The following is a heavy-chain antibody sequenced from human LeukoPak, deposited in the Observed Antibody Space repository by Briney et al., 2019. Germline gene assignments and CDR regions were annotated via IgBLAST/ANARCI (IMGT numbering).Heavy chain of an antibody. CDR3: ARVGGDTGRSFDY. CDR2: TRKRANSYTT. Sequence: PGGSLRLSCAASGFTFSDHYVDWVRPAPGKGLEWVGRTRKRANSYTTEYAASVRGRFTISRDDSKNSLSLQMNSQKAEDTAVYYCARVGGDTGRSFDYWGQGTLVTVSS. J-gene: IGHJ4*02. CDR1: GFTFSDHY. D-gene: IGHD5-18*01. V-gene: IGHV3-72*01.